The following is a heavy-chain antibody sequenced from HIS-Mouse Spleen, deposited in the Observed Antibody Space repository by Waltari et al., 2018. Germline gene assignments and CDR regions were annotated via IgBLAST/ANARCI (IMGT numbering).Heavy chain of an antibody. CDR1: GGSISSGGYY. D-gene: IGHD3-3*01. J-gene: IGHJ3*02. Sequence: QVQLQESGPGLVKPSQTLSLTCTVSGGSISSGGYYGSWSRQHPGKGLEWIGYIYYSGRTCYNPCLKSLVTISVDTSKSQFSLKLSSVTAADTAVYYCAIDVLRSAFDIWGQGTMVTVSS. CDR3: AIDVLRSAFDI. V-gene: IGHV4-31*01. CDR2: IYYSGRT.